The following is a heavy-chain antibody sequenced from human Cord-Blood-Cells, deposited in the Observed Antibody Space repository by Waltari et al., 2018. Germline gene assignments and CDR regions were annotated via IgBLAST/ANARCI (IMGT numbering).Heavy chain of an antibody. Sequence: QVQLVXSXXXXXKPXASVKVSCKXSGYTXTGYYXXWVRQAPGQGLEWMGWINPNSGGTNYAQKFQGRVTMTRDTSISTAYMELSRLRSDDTAVYYCARKTGAKNAFDIWGQGTMVTVSS. CDR3: ARKTGAKNAFDI. D-gene: IGHD3-10*01. CDR1: GYTXTGYY. J-gene: IGHJ3*02. V-gene: IGHV1-2*02. CDR2: INPNSGGT.